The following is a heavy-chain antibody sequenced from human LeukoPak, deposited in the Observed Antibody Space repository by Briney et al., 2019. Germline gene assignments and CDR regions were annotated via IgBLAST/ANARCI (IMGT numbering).Heavy chain of an antibody. CDR2: IYTSGST. CDR1: GGSISSGSYY. V-gene: IGHV4-61*02. CDR3: ARGRNDFWSGYRIYYYYYMDV. D-gene: IGHD3-3*01. Sequence: SETLSLTCTVSGGSISSGSYYWSWIRQPAGKGLEWIGRIYTSGSTNYNPSLKSRVTISVDTSKNQFSLKLSSVTAADTAVYYCARGRNDFWSGYRIYYYYYMDVWGKGTTVTVSS. J-gene: IGHJ6*03.